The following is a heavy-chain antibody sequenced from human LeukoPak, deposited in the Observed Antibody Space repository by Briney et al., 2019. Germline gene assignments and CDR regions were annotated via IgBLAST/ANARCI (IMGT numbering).Heavy chain of an antibody. CDR1: GFTFSSYA. CDR3: ARCTTGTTEIDY. D-gene: IGHD1-1*01. Sequence: GGSLRLSCAASGFTFSSYAMHWVRQAPGKGLEWVAVISYDGSNKYYADSVKGRFTISRDNSKNTLYLQMNSPRAEDTAVYYCARCTTGTTEIDYWGQGTLVTVSS. CDR2: ISYDGSNK. V-gene: IGHV3-30-3*01. J-gene: IGHJ4*02.